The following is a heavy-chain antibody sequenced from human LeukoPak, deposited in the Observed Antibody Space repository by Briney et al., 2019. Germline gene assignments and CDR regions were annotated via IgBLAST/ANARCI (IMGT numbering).Heavy chain of an antibody. J-gene: IGHJ6*02. Sequence: SETLSLTCTVSGGSISNYYWTWIRQPPGKGLEWIGHIYHSGSTNYNPSLKSRVTMSIDTPKRQFSLKLTSVTAADTAVYYCATSNYYNGMDVWGQGTTVTVSS. CDR3: ATSNYYNGMDV. V-gene: IGHV4-4*08. CDR2: IYHSGST. CDR1: GGSISNYY.